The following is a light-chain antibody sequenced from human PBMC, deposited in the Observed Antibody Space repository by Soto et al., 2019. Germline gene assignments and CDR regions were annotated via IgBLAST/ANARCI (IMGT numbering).Light chain of an antibody. CDR2: WAS. CDR1: QSVLYSSNNKNY. V-gene: IGKV4-1*01. Sequence: DIVMTQSPDSLAVSLGERATINCKSSQSVLYSSNNKNYLAWYQQKPGQPPKLLIYWASTRQFVVPARFSGSGSGTDFTGIISRLQAEDVGIYYCQQYYSPPVTFGGGTKVEIK. CDR3: QQYYSPPVT. J-gene: IGKJ4*01.